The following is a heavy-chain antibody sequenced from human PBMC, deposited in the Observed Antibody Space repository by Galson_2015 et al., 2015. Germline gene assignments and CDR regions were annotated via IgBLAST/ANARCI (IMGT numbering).Heavy chain of an antibody. D-gene: IGHD2-2*01. CDR1: GFTFSSDP. J-gene: IGHJ4*02. CDR3: AREDYCSRTSCSIDY. Sequence: SLRLSCAASGFTFSSDPMNWVRQAPGKGLEWLSHISTSGSTMYYADSVKGRFTISRDNAKNSLYLQMNSLRAEDTAVYYCAREDYCSRTSCSIDYWGQGTLVTVSS. CDR2: ISTSGSTM. V-gene: IGHV3-48*03.